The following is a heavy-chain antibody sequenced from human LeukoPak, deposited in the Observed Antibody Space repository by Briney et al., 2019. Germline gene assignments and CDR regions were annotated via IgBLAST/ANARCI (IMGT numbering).Heavy chain of an antibody. D-gene: IGHD3-22*01. CDR3: ARIVVEMGFDP. CDR2: INAGNGNT. Sequence: GASVEVSCKASGYTFTSYAMHWVRQAPGQRLEWMGWINAGNGNTKYSQKFQGRVTITRDTSASTAYMELSSLRSEDTAVYYCARIVVEMGFDPWGQGTLVTVSS. J-gene: IGHJ5*02. CDR1: GYTFTSYA. V-gene: IGHV1-3*01.